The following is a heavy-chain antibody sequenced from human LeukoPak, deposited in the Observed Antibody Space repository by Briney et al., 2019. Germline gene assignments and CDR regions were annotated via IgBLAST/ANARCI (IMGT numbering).Heavy chain of an antibody. D-gene: IGHD3-22*01. CDR1: GGSFSGYY. CDR3: ARRRYDASGYYPSRGRYFDY. J-gene: IGHJ4*02. CDR2: INHSGST. V-gene: IGHV4-34*01. Sequence: KSSETLSLTCAVYGGSFSGYYWSWIRQPPEKGLEWIGEINHSGSTNYNPSLKSRVTISVDTSKNQFSLKLSSVTAADTAVYYCARRRYDASGYYPSRGRYFDYWGQGTLATVSS.